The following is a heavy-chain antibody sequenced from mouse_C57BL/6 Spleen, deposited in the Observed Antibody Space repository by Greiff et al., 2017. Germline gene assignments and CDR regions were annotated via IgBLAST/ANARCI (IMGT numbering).Heavy chain of an antibody. CDR3: ARGDGSSSFAY. D-gene: IGHD1-1*01. V-gene: IGHV3-6*01. CDR2: ISYDGSN. Sequence: EVQLQESGPGLVKPSQSLSLTCSVSGYSITSGYYWNWIRQFPGNKLEWMGYISYDGSNNYNPSLKNRISITRDTSKNQFFLKWNSVTTEDAATYYCARGDGSSSFAYWGQGTLVTVSA. J-gene: IGHJ3*01. CDR1: GYSITSGYY.